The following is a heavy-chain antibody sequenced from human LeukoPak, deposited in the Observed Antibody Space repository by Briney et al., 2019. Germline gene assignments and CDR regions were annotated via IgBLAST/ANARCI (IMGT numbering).Heavy chain of an antibody. Sequence: ASETLSLTCTVSGGSISSSSYYWGWIRQPPGKGLEWIGSIYYSGSTYYNLSLKSRVTISVDTSKNQFSLKLSSVTAADTAVYYCTRHTRTTVTTEEVNYWYFDLWGRGTLVTVSS. V-gene: IGHV4-39*07. CDR1: GGSISSSSYY. J-gene: IGHJ2*01. D-gene: IGHD4-17*01. CDR3: TRHTRTTVTTEEVNYWYFDL. CDR2: IYYSGST.